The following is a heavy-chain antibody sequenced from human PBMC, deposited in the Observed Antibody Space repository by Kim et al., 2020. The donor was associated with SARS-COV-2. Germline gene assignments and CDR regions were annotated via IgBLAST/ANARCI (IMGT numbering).Heavy chain of an antibody. CDR3: TTAVPIGVVILVGDDY. Sequence: GGSLRLSCAASGFTFSNAWMSWVRQAPGKGLEWVGRIKSKTDGGTTDYAAPVKGRFTISRDDSKNTLYLQMNSLKTEDTAVYYCTTAVPIGVVILVGDDYWGQGTLVTVSS. V-gene: IGHV3-15*01. CDR2: IKSKTDGGTT. D-gene: IGHD3-3*01. J-gene: IGHJ4*02. CDR1: GFTFSNAW.